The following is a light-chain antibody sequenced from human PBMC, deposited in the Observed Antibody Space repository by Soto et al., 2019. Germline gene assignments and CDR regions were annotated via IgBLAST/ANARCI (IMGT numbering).Light chain of an antibody. CDR3: QQANSFPLT. Sequence: DIQMTQSPSSVSASVGDRVSITCRAIQGISSWLAWYQQKPGRAPKLLIYTGASFQSGDPSRFRGNGSGTDFTPTISSLQPEDVVTDYCQQANSFPLTFGGGTKVEIK. J-gene: IGKJ4*01. CDR1: QGISSW. CDR2: TGA. V-gene: IGKV1-12*01.